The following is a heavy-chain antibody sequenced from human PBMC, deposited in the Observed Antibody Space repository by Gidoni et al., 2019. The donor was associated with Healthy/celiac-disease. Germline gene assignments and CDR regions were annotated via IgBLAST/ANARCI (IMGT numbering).Heavy chain of an antibody. D-gene: IGHD5-18*01. J-gene: IGHJ4*02. V-gene: IGHV3-53*01. CDR1: GFTVSSNY. CDR2: IYSGGST. Sequence: EVQLVESGGGLIQPGGSLRLSCAASGFTVSSNYMSWVRQAPGKGLEWVSVIYSGGSTYYADSVKGRFTISRDNSKNTLYLQMNSLRAEDTAVYYCARDRGYSYGYSFDYWGQGTLVTVSS. CDR3: ARDRGYSYGYSFDY.